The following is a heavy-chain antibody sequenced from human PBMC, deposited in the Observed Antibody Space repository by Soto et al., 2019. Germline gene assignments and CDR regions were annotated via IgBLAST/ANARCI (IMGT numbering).Heavy chain of an antibody. D-gene: IGHD6-6*01. V-gene: IGHV3-49*03. CDR1: GFTFGDYA. Sequence: GGSLRLSCTASGFTFGDYAMSWFRQAPGKGLEWVGFIRSKAYGGTTEYAGSVKGRFTISRDDSKSIAYLQMNSLKTEDTAVYYCTRGIAARRVYYYMDVWGKGTTVTVSS. CDR2: IRSKAYGGTT. J-gene: IGHJ6*03. CDR3: TRGIAARRVYYYMDV.